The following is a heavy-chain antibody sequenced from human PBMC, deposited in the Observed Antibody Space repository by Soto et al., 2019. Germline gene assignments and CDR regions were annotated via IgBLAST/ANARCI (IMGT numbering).Heavy chain of an antibody. Sequence: QVQLVQSGAEVKKTGASVKVSCKASGYTFTGYYMHWVRQAPGQGLEWMGWINPNSGGTKYPQKFQGRVTMTRDTSITTVYMSLTGLKSDDTAVYYCARDLAKGGGSAGFDYWGQGTLVAVSS. CDR2: INPNSGGT. CDR3: ARDLAKGGGSAGFDY. J-gene: IGHJ4*02. CDR1: GYTFTGYY. D-gene: IGHD2-15*01. V-gene: IGHV1-2*02.